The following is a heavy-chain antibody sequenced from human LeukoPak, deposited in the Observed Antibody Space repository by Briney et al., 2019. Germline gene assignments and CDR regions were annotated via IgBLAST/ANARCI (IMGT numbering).Heavy chain of an antibody. CDR1: GGTFISYA. J-gene: IGHJ3*02. Sequence: ASVKVSCKASGGTFISYAISWVRQAPGQGLEWMGGIIPIFGTANYAQKFQGRVTITADESTSTAYMELSSLRSEDTAVYYCARCIRRSVRHAFDIWGQGTMVTVSS. CDR3: ARCIRRSVRHAFDI. D-gene: IGHD3-3*02. V-gene: IGHV1-69*13. CDR2: IIPIFGTA.